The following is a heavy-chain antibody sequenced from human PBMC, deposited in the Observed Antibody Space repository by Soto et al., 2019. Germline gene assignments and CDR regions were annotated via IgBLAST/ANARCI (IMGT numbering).Heavy chain of an antibody. CDR3: ARGAASPVGTVIQLWLRGDYYGMDV. V-gene: IGHV1-69*13. J-gene: IGHJ6*02. CDR1: GGTFSSYA. CDR2: IIPIFGTA. D-gene: IGHD5-18*01. Sequence: SVKVSCKASGGTFSSYAISWVRQAPGQGLEWMGGIIPIFGTANYAQKFQGRVTITADESTSTAYMELSSLRSEDTAVYYCARGAASPVGTVIQLWLRGDYYGMDVWGQGTTVTVPS.